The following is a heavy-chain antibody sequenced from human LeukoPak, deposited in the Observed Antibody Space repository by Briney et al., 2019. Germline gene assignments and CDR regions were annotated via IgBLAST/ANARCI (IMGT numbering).Heavy chain of an antibody. Sequence: GGSLRLSCAASGFTFSSYAMSCVREAPGKGLECGSAISGSGGSTYYADSVKGRFTISRDNSKNTLYLQMNSRRAEDTAVYYCAKARQWPLGFDYWGQGTLVTVSS. CDR3: AKARQWPLGFDY. CDR1: GFTFSSYA. D-gene: IGHD6-19*01. V-gene: IGHV3-23*01. CDR2: ISGSGGST. J-gene: IGHJ4*02.